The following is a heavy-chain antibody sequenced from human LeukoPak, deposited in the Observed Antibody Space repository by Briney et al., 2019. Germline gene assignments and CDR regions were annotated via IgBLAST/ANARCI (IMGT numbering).Heavy chain of an antibody. Sequence: SETLSLTCTVSRGSISSDPYYWCWFRQPPRKRLQWLGYNYYTGSTRYNPSLKSRVTISVDTSKNHVSLKLTSVTAADTAVYFCARGEDRGYDLDSWGQGILVTVSS. D-gene: IGHD5-12*01. J-gene: IGHJ4*02. V-gene: IGHV4-30-4*08. CDR3: ARGEDRGYDLDS. CDR2: NYYTGST. CDR1: RGSISSDPYY.